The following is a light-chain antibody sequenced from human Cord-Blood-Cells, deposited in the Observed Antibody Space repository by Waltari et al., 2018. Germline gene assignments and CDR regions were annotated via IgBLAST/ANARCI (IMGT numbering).Light chain of an antibody. J-gene: IGLJ1*01. CDR3: SSYTSSSTYV. CDR1: SSDVGGYNY. V-gene: IGLV2-14*01. Sequence: QSALTQPASVSGSPGQSITISCTGTSSDVGGYNYVSWYQQHPGKAPKLMIYEVSNRPSGVSNRFPGAKSGNTASLTISELQAEDEADYYCSSYTSSSTYVFGTGTKVTVL. CDR2: EVS.